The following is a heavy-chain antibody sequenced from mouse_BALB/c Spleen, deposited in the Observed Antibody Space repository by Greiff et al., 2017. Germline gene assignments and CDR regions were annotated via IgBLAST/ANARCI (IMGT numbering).Heavy chain of an antibody. CDR2: LSYSGST. Sequence: DVQLQESGPGLVKPSQSLSLTCTVTGYSITSDYAWYWIRQFPGNKLEWMGYLSYSGSTSYNPSLKSRISITRDTSKNQFFLQLNSVTTEDTATYYCARLDYRYAFAYWGQGTLVTVSA. V-gene: IGHV3-2*02. CDR1: GYSITSDYA. J-gene: IGHJ3*01. D-gene: IGHD2-14*01. CDR3: ARLDYRYAFAY.